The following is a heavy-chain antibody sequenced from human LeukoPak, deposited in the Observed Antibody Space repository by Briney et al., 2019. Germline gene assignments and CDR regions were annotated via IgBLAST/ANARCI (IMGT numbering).Heavy chain of an antibody. J-gene: IGHJ6*02. CDR3: AREAWVSGDSKYRYYGIDV. V-gene: IGHV4-59*01. CDR1: GASISSYY. D-gene: IGHD4-17*01. Sequence: KPSETLSLTCTVSGASISSYYWSWIRQPPGKGRVWIGYIDYRGSTNYTPSLKSRVTISVDTSKNQFSLKLSSVTAADTALYYCAREAWVSGDSKYRYYGIDVWGQGTTVSVPS. CDR2: IDYRGST.